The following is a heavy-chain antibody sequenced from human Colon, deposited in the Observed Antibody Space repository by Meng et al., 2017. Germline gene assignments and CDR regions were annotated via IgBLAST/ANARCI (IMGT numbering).Heavy chain of an antibody. Sequence: GESLKISCAASEFDFDIYWMSWVRQAPGKGLEWVATANQDASDQSYVDSVKGRFTISRDNAKKSLYLQMNRLRVEDTAVYYCARGVYGDKFFDYWGQGTLVTVSS. CDR1: EFDFDIYW. D-gene: IGHD4-17*01. V-gene: IGHV3-7*04. CDR3: ARGVYGDKFFDY. CDR2: ANQDASDQ. J-gene: IGHJ4*02.